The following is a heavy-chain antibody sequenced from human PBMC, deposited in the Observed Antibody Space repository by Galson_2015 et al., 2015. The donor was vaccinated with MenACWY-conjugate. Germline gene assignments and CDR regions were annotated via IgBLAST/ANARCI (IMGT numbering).Heavy chain of an antibody. CDR3: ATTTMVGNFDY. J-gene: IGHJ4*02. CDR2: IYPADSDT. CDR1: GYSITSHW. Sequence: QSGAEVKKPGESLKISCKLSGYSITSHWIGWARQMPGKGLEWMGNIYPADSDTRYSPSFQGQVTISADKSIRAAYLQWSSLKASDTAMYFCATTTMVGNFDYWGQGTLVTVSS. V-gene: IGHV5-51*01. D-gene: IGHD3-10*01.